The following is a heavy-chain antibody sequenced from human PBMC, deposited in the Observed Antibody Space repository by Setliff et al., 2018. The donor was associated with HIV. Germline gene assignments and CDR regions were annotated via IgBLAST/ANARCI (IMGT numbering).Heavy chain of an antibody. V-gene: IGHV3-23*01. CDR2: ISQSGDRI. Sequence: GGSLRLSCAASGFTFSTYAMGWVRQAPGKGLEWVSGISQSGDRIYYADSVRGRFTISRDNSKNTLFLQMNSLTAEDTAVYYCVREPPERLLGQFEHWGQGTLVTVSS. CDR3: VREPPERLLGQFEH. CDR1: GFTFSTYA. J-gene: IGHJ4*02.